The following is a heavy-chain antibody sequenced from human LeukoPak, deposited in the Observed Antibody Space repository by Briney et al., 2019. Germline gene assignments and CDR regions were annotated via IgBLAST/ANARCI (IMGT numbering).Heavy chain of an antibody. V-gene: IGHV3-23*01. Sequence: GGSLRLSCVASGFTLRSSAMSWVRQAPGKGLEWVSAISGDGGTISYAASVRGRFTISRDNAKNTLFLQMSSLRAGYTALYYCAKELYGNPSGYWGQGTRVTVSS. CDR1: GFTLRSSA. J-gene: IGHJ4*02. D-gene: IGHD2-8*01. CDR3: AKELYGNPSGY. CDR2: ISGDGGTI.